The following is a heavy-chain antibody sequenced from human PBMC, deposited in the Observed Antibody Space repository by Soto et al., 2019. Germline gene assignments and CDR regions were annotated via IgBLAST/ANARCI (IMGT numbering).Heavy chain of an antibody. CDR1: GYTFTSYA. CDR3: AMPDCTNGVCLNYFDY. J-gene: IGHJ4*02. CDR2: INAGNGNT. V-gene: IGHV1-3*01. Sequence: GASVKVSCKASGYTFTSYATHWVRQAPGQRLEWMGWINAGNGNTKYSQKFQGRVTITRDTSASTAYMELSSLRSEDTAVYYCAMPDCTNGVCLNYFDYWGQGTLVTVSS. D-gene: IGHD2-8*01.